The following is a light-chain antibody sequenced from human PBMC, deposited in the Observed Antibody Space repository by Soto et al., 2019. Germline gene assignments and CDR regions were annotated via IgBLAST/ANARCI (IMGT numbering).Light chain of an antibody. V-gene: IGKV1-8*01. CDR3: QQYYSNPRT. J-gene: IGKJ1*01. CDR1: QGISTY. Sequence: AIRMTQSPSSFSASTGDRVTVTCRASQGISTYLAWYQQKPGKAPKLLIYSASTLQSGVPSRFSGSGSGTEFTSTTSSLQSEDFATYYCQQYYSNPRTFGQGTKVEIK. CDR2: SAS.